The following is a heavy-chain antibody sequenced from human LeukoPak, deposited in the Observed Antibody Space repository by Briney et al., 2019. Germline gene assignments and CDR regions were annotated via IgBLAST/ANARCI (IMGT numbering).Heavy chain of an antibody. CDR3: AKGLRSGTYYNAFHI. J-gene: IGHJ3*02. V-gene: IGHV3-30*18. Sequence: GGSLRLSCAASGFTFSSYGMHWVRQAPGKGLEWVAVISYDGSNKYYADSVKGRFTISRDNSKNTLYLQMNSLRAEDTAVYYCAKGLRSGTYYNAFHIWGQGTMVTVSS. D-gene: IGHD3-10*01. CDR1: GFTFSSYG. CDR2: ISYDGSNK.